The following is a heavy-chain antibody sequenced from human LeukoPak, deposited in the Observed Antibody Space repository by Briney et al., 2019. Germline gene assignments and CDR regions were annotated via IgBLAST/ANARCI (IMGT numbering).Heavy chain of an antibody. Sequence: SETLSPTCAVYGGSFSGYYWSWIRQPPGKGLEWIGYVYHTGHTHYSPSLKSRVTVSLDTSRNQVSLKLSSVTAADTAVYYCARHRFGHLFDYWGQGTLVIVSS. V-gene: IGHV4-59*01. CDR3: ARHRFGHLFDY. J-gene: IGHJ4*02. D-gene: IGHD3-16*01. CDR2: VYHTGHT. CDR1: GGSFSGYY.